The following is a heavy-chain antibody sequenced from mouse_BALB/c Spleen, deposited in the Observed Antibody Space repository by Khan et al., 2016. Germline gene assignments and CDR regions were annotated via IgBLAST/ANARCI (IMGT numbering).Heavy chain of an antibody. D-gene: IGHD2-4*01. CDR2: IDPANGNT. Sequence: IQLVQSGAELVKPGASVKLSCTASGFNIKDTYMHWVKQRPEQGLEWIGRIDPANGNTKYDPKFQGKATITADTSSNTAYLQLSRLTSEDTAVYYWARSAYDYDVGFAYWGQGTLVTVSA. CDR1: GFNIKDTY. CDR3: ARSAYDYDVGFAY. V-gene: IGHV14-3*02. J-gene: IGHJ3*01.